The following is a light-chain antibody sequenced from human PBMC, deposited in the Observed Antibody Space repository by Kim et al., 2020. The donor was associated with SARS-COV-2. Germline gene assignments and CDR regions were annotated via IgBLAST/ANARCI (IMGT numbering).Light chain of an antibody. CDR2: GAS. CDR1: QSVSSN. CDR3: QQYKTWPPLT. V-gene: IGKV3-15*01. Sequence: VSPGERATLSCRASQSVSSNLAWYQQKPGQAPRLLIHGASTRATGIPARFSGSGSGTEFTLTISSLQSEDSAVYYCQQYKTWPPLTFGQGTKV. J-gene: IGKJ1*01.